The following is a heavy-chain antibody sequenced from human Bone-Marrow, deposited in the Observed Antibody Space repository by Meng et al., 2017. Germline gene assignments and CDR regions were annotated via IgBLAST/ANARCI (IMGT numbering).Heavy chain of an antibody. Sequence: GESLKISCAASGFTFSSYEMNWVRQAPGKGLEWVSYISSSGSTIYYADSVKGRFTISRDNAKNSLYLQMNSLRAEDTAVYYCARETVAGHYYYYGMDVWGQGTTVTVSS. CDR2: ISSSGSTI. V-gene: IGHV3-48*03. J-gene: IGHJ6*02. CDR3: ARETVAGHYYYYGMDV. CDR1: GFTFSSYE. D-gene: IGHD6-19*01.